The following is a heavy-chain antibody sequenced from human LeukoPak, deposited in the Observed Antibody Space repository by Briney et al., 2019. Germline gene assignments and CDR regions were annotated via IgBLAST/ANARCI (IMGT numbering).Heavy chain of an antibody. J-gene: IGHJ6*02. Sequence: SETLSLTCTVSGGSISSYYWSWIRQPPGKGLEWIGYIFYSGSTNCNPSLKGRVTISVDTSKNQFSLNLSSVTAADTAIYYCARDTGYLGSNYGMDVWGQGTTVTVSS. CDR3: ARDTGYLGSNYGMDV. CDR1: GGSISSYY. D-gene: IGHD3-22*01. CDR2: IFYSGST. V-gene: IGHV4-59*01.